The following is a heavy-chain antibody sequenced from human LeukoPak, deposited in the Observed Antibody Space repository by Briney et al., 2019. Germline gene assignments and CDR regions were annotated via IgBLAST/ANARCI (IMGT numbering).Heavy chain of an antibody. CDR3: ANDLGWIQLNLG. CDR1: GFTFGDYA. J-gene: IGHJ4*02. D-gene: IGHD5-18*01. Sequence: GGSLRLSCTASGFTFGDYAMSWFRQAPGKGLESVAVISYDGSNKYYADSVKGRFTISRDNSRNTVYLQMKSLRAEGTAVYYCANDLGWIQLNLGRGQGTLVTVSS. CDR2: ISYDGSNK. V-gene: IGHV3-30*18.